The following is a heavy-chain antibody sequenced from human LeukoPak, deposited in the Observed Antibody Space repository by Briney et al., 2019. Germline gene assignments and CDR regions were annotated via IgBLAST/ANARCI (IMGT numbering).Heavy chain of an antibody. Sequence: GGSLRLSCIASGFTFSSNWMSWVRQAPGKGLEWVANIKQDGHEKYHVDSVKGRFAVSRDNAKNSLYLQMNSLRVEDTAVYYCVREAAATLFDYWGQGTLVTVSS. J-gene: IGHJ4*02. D-gene: IGHD1-26*01. CDR1: GFTFSSNW. V-gene: IGHV3-7*01. CDR3: VREAAATLFDY. CDR2: IKQDGHEK.